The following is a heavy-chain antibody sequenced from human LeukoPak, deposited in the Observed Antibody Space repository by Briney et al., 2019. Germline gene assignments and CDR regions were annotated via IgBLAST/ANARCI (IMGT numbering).Heavy chain of an antibody. CDR1: GFTFSRYS. CDR3: AKFREWLDYFDY. D-gene: IGHD6-19*01. CDR2: ISGSGGST. V-gene: IGHV3-23*01. J-gene: IGHJ4*02. Sequence: GGSLRLSRAASGFTFSRYSMSWVRQAPGKGLEWVSAISGSGGSTYYADSVKGRFTISRDNSKNTLYLQMNSLRAEDTAVYYCAKFREWLDYFDYWGQGTLVTVSS.